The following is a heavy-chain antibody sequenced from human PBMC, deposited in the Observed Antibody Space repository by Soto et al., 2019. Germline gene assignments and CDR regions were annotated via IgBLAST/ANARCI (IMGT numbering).Heavy chain of an antibody. CDR3: AHTPRRQWLVRGYFQH. J-gene: IGHJ1*01. V-gene: IGHV2-5*02. Sequence: QITLKESGPTLVKPTQTLTLTCTFSGFSLSTSGVGVGWIRQPPGKALEWLALIYWDDDKRYSPSLKSRLTTAKDTSKNQVVLTMTNMDPVDTATYYCAHTPRRQWLVRGYFQHWGQGTLVTVSS. CDR1: GFSLSTSGVG. D-gene: IGHD6-19*01. CDR2: IYWDDDK.